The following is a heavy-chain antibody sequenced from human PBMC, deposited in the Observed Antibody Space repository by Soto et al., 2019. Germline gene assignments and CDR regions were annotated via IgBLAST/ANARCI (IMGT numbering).Heavy chain of an antibody. Sequence: SVKVSCKASGGTFSNYAISWVRQAPGQGLEWMGGIIPIFGTVNYAQKFQGRVTITADASTSIAYMELSSLRSEDTAVYYCARVGVTGTPPYYVNYGMDVWGQGTTVTVSS. D-gene: IGHD1-7*01. V-gene: IGHV1-69*13. CDR2: IIPIFGTV. J-gene: IGHJ6*02. CDR1: GGTFSNYA. CDR3: ARVGVTGTPPYYVNYGMDV.